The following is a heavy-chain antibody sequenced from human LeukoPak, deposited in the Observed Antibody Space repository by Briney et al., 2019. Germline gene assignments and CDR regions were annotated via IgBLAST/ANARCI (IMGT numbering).Heavy chain of an antibody. CDR3: GRDTGYGYNSYFDY. Sequence: GGSLRLSCAASGFAFSTYWIHWVRQVPGKGLVWFSRISSDGSRTDYADSVKGRFSISRDNAKNTVYLQMNSLRAEDTAVYYCGRDTGYGYNSYFDYWGRGTLVTVSS. CDR2: ISSDGSRT. J-gene: IGHJ4*02. D-gene: IGHD5-24*01. V-gene: IGHV3-74*01. CDR1: GFAFSTYW.